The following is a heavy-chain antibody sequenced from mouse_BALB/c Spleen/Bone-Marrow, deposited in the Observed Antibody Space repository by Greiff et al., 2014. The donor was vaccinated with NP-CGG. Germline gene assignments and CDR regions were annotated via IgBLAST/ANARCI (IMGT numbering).Heavy chain of an antibody. V-gene: IGHV4-1*02. Sequence: EVQLQQSGGGLVQPGGSLKLSCAASGFDFSGYWMTWVRQAPGKGLEWIGEINPDSRTINYKPSLKEKFIMSRDNAKNTLYLQMSKVRSEDTALYYCARNGYYGWMTYGGQGTLVTVSA. CDR3: ARNGYYGWMTY. CDR1: GFDFSGYW. CDR2: INPDSRTI. D-gene: IGHD1-2*01. J-gene: IGHJ3*01.